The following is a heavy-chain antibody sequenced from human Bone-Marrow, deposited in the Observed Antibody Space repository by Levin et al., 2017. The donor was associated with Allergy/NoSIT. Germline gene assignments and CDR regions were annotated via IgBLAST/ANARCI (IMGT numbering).Heavy chain of an antibody. D-gene: IGHD3-3*01. CDR2: ISYDGSNK. Sequence: GESLKISCAASGFTFSSYGMHWVRQAPGKGLEWVAVISYDGSNKYYADSVKGRFTISRDNSKNTLYLQMNSLRAEDTAVYYCAKAVGYYDFWSGCDYWGQGTLVTVSS. CDR1: GFTFSSYG. J-gene: IGHJ4*02. CDR3: AKAVGYYDFWSGCDY. V-gene: IGHV3-30*18.